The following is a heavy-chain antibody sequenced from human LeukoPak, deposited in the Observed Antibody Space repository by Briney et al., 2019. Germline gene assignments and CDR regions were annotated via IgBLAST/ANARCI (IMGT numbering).Heavy chain of an antibody. D-gene: IGHD1-26*01. J-gene: IGHJ6*03. CDR2: VYHNGET. Sequence: SETLSLTCTVSGYFITTNYYWAWIRQSPGTGLEWIGSVYHNGETYYNPSLRSRVIISVDTSKNESSLRLTSVIAAHTAVYFCVTPRSWELSDMAVWGKGTTVIVSS. CDR3: VTPRSWELSDMAV. CDR1: GYFITTNYY. V-gene: IGHV4-38-2*02.